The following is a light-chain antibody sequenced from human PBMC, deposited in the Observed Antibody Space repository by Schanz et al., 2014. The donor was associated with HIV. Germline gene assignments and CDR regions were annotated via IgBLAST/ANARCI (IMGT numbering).Light chain of an antibody. CDR1: RNDVGTYNL. Sequence: QSALTQPASVSGSPGQSITISCTGTRNDVGTYNLVSWYQQHPGKAPNLIIYDVNKRPSAVPDRFSGSRSGNTASLTVSGLQAEDEGDYFCSSYEGNNILVFGGGTKLTVL. CDR3: SSYEGNNILV. CDR2: DVN. V-gene: IGLV2-23*02. J-gene: IGLJ3*02.